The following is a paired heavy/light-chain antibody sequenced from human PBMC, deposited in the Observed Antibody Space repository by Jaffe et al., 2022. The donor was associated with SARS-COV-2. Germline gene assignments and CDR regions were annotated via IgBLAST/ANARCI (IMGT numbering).Light chain of an antibody. CDR3: MQTLQTPPYT. Sequence: DIVMTQSPLSLPVTPGEPASISCRSSQTLLHRNGYHYLDWYLQKPGQTPQLLIYLASNRASGVPDRFSGSGSGTDFTLKISRVETEDVGVYYCMQTLQTPPYTFGQGTKLEIK. CDR1: QTLLHRNGYHY. CDR2: LAS. J-gene: IGKJ2*01. V-gene: IGKV2-28*01.
Heavy chain of an antibody. CDR2: IWFDGSKK. D-gene: IGHD1-1*01. CDR1: GFTFNEYG. J-gene: IGHJ5*02. CDR3: ARITTNWFDP. Sequence: QVQLVQSGGGVVQPGRSLRLTCAASGFTFNEYGMHWVRQAPGKGLEWVATIWFDGSKKYYADSVRGRFIVSRDDSQASLYLQMNSLRAEDTAVYYCARITTNWFDPWGQGALVTVSS. V-gene: IGHV3-33*01.